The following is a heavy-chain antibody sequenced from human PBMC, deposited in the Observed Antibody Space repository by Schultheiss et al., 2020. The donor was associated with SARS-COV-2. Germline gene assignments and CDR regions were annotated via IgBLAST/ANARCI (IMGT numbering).Heavy chain of an antibody. CDR2: IYYSGST. D-gene: IGHD3-10*01. J-gene: IGHJ6*02. CDR3: ASRVLLWFGGNYYYYGMDV. V-gene: IGHV4-39*07. CDR1: GGSISSSSYY. Sequence: SETLSLTCTVSGGSISSSSYYWGWIRQPPGKGLEWIGYIYYSGSTYYNPSLKSRVTISVDTSKNQFSLKLSSVTAADTAVYYCASRVLLWFGGNYYYYGMDVWGQGTTVTVSS.